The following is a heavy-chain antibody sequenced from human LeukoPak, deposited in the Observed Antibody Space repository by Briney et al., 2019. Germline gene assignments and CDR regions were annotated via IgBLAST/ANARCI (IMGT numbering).Heavy chain of an antibody. Sequence: PSETLSLTCTVSGGSISSYYWGWIRQPPGKGLEWIGSMYYSGSTYYNPSLKSRVTISINTSKNQFSLKLGSVTAADTAVYYCARAGGSGLIDYWGQGTLVTVSS. V-gene: IGHV4-39*07. CDR3: ARAGGSGLIDY. D-gene: IGHD6-19*01. J-gene: IGHJ4*02. CDR2: MYYSGST. CDR1: GGSISSYY.